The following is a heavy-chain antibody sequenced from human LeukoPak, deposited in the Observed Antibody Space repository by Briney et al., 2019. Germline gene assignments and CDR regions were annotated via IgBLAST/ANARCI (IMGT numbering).Heavy chain of an antibody. V-gene: IGHV4-61*01. D-gene: IGHD2-15*01. CDR3: ARGSTLIGNWFDP. Sequence: SETLSLTCTVSGGSVSSGTYFLNWIRQAPGKGPEWIGYIDYNGRTNYNPSLKSRVTMSLDTSKKQFSLNLSSVTAADTAVYYCARGSTLIGNWFDPWGQGTLVTVSS. CDR2: IDYNGRT. J-gene: IGHJ5*02. CDR1: GGSVSSGTYF.